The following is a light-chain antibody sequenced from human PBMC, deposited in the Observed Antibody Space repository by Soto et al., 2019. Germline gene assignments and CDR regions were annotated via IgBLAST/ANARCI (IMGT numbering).Light chain of an antibody. J-gene: IGLJ1*01. CDR3: SSYAGSNYYV. Sequence: CTGTSSDVGGYNYVSWYQQHPGKAPKLMIYEVSKRPSGVPDRFSGSKSGNTASLTVSGLQAEDEADYYCSSYAGSNYYVFGTGTKVTVL. V-gene: IGLV2-8*01. CDR2: EVS. CDR1: SSDVGGYNY.